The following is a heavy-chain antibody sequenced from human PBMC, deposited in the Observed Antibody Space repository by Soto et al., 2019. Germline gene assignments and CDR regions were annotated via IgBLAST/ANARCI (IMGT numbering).Heavy chain of an antibody. V-gene: IGHV1-3*01. CDR1: GYTFNSYA. D-gene: IGHD1-26*01. J-gene: IGHJ4*02. Sequence: GASVKVSCKASGYTFNSYAVHWVRQAPGQRLEWMGWINPGNGNTKISQKFQGRATITRDTSATTAYLALTSLRSEDTGVYFCAREVGGSRGWSGLASVYFDSWGQGALVTVS. CDR2: INPGNGNT. CDR3: AREVGGSRGWSGLASVYFDS.